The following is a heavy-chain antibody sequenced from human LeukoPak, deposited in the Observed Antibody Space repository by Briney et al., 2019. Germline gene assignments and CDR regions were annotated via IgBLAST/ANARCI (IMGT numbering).Heavy chain of an antibody. V-gene: IGHV4-30-4*07. CDR1: GGSITSGVYS. CDR3: SRGDYGDYHDAFDI. J-gene: IGHJ3*02. CDR2: IYYSGNT. Sequence: SETLSLTCAVSGGSITSGVYSWGWIRQPPGKGLEWIGYIYYSGNTYYNPSLKSRLTISVDTSKNQFSLKLSSVTAADTAVYYCSRGDYGDYHDAFDIWGQGTMVTVSS. D-gene: IGHD4-17*01.